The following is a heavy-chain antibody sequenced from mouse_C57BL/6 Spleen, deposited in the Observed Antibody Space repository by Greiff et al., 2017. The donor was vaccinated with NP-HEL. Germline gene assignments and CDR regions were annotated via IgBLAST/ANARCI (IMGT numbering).Heavy chain of an antibody. CDR1: GFTFSSYA. CDR3: TREANYYGSPLFDY. J-gene: IGHJ2*01. CDR2: ISSGGDYI. V-gene: IGHV5-9-1*02. D-gene: IGHD1-1*01. Sequence: EVQVVESGEGLVKPGGSLKLSCAASGFTFSSYAMSWVRQTPEKRLEWVAYISSGGDYIYYADTVKGRFTISRDNARNTLYLQMSSLKSEDTAMYYCTREANYYGSPLFDYWGQGTTLTVSS.